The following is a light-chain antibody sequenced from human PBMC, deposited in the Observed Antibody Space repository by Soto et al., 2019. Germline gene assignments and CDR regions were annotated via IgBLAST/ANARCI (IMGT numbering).Light chain of an antibody. CDR3: SSYTSPSSPVI. CDR2: EVT. J-gene: IGLJ2*01. V-gene: IGLV2-14*01. Sequence: QSVLTQPASVSGSPGQSITISCTGTSSDVGGYNYVSWYQQHPGKVPKLIIYEVTNRPSGVSNRFSGSKSGNRASLTISGLQAEDEADYYCSSYTSPSSPVIFGGGTKLPAL. CDR1: SSDVGGYNY.